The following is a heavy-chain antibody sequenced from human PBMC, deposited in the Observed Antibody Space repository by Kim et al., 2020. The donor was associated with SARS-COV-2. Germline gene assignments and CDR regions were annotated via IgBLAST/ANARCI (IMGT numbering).Heavy chain of an antibody. CDR1: GFTFSNYY. V-gene: IGHV3-11*03. D-gene: IGHD1-26*01. J-gene: IGHJ6*02. CDR2: IRTSGVTQ. Sequence: GGSLRLSCAASGFTFSNYYMSWIRQAPGKGLEWLADIRTSGVTQKYAESVKGRFTISRDNAKNSLCLQMNSLRAEDTAVYYCARCGSDHYDGMDVWGQGTTVTVSS. CDR3: ARCGSDHYDGMDV.